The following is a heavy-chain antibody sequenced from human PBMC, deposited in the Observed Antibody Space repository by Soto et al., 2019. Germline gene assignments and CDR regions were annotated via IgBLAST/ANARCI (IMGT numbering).Heavy chain of an antibody. J-gene: IGHJ6*02. CDR3: AKAPYFWNGYYPRSYTDSYYWGGMDV. D-gene: IGHD3-3*01. CDR1: GFTFSSYG. Sequence: QVQLVESGGGVVQPGRSLRLSCAASGFTFSSYGMHWVRQAPGKGLEWVAGISYDGSNTYYADSVKGRFTISRDNSKNTLYLQMNSLRAEDTAVYYCAKAPYFWNGYYPRSYTDSYYWGGMDVWGQGTTVTVSS. CDR2: ISYDGSNT. V-gene: IGHV3-30*18.